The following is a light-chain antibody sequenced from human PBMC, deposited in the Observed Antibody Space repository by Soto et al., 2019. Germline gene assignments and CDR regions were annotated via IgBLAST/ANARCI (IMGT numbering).Light chain of an antibody. J-gene: IGLJ1*01. CDR2: EVA. CDR1: SSDIGSHNL. Sequence: QSALTQPASVSGSPGQSITISCAGTSSDIGSHNLVSWYQHRPDKAPKLLIYEVADRPSGVSDRFSGSKSGNTASLTISGLRAEDEADYYCSSYTSITTYVFGTGTKGTVL. CDR3: SSYTSITTYV. V-gene: IGLV2-14*02.